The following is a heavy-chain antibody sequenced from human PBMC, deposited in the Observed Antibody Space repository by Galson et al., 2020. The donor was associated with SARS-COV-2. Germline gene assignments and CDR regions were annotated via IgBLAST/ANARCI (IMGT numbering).Heavy chain of an antibody. V-gene: IGHV4-38-2*02. CDR3: ARETVTTADFDY. D-gene: IGHD4-17*01. Sequence: SETLSLTCTVSGYSISSGYYWGWIRQPPGKGLEWIGSIYHSGSTYYNPSLKSRVTISVDTSKNQFSLKLSSVTAADTAVYYCARETVTTADFDYWGQGTLVTVSS. J-gene: IGHJ4*02. CDR1: GYSISSGYY. CDR2: IYHSGST.